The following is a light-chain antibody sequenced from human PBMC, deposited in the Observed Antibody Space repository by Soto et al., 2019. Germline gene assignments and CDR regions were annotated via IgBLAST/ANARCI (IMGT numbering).Light chain of an antibody. CDR1: QGMSRK. V-gene: IGKV3-20*01. J-gene: IGKJ1*01. CDR3: QQYGNSPWT. CDR2: STS. Sequence: EIVMTQSPATLSVAPGERVTISCRASQGMSRKLAWYQHKPGQAPRLLIYSTSSRATGIPDRFSGSVSGTDFTLTISRLEPEDFAVYYCQQYGNSPWTFGQGTKVDIK.